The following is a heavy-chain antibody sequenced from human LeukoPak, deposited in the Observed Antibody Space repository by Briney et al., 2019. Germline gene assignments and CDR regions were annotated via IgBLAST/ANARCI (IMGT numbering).Heavy chain of an antibody. D-gene: IGHD6-19*01. V-gene: IGHV3-64D*09. Sequence: GGSLRLSCSASGFTFSSYAMHWVRQAPGKGLEYVSVISSNGGSTYYADSVKGRFTISRDNSKNTLYLQMSSLRPEDTAVYYCVKNRYNSDWDQFDYWGQGTLVTVSS. CDR1: GFTFSSYA. CDR2: ISSNGGST. J-gene: IGHJ4*02. CDR3: VKNRYNSDWDQFDY.